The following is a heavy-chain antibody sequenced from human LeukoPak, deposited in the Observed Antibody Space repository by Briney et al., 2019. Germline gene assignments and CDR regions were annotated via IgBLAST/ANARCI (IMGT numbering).Heavy chain of an antibody. Sequence: GGSLTLSCAASGFTFSSYEMNWVRQAPGEGREGVTHISSSGSTIYYADSVKGRFTISRDNAKNSLYLQMNSLKAEDTAVYYCARPTYSGSYYWFDYWGQGTLVTVSS. CDR1: GFTFSSYE. V-gene: IGHV3-48*03. CDR2: ISSSGSTI. CDR3: ARPTYSGSYYWFDY. J-gene: IGHJ4*02. D-gene: IGHD1-26*01.